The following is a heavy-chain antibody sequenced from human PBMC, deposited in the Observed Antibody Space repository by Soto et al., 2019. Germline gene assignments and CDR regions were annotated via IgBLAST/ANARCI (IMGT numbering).Heavy chain of an antibody. Sequence: EASLIRSFLTCGMTFRSRRLGWLPLAAGEGLEWGSITTDTDGDRKYADSVRGRFTISRDNSKNTLYLQMSSLRAEDSAVYFCARGSRDSYPGSRIFDLWGRGT. CDR3: ARGSRDSYPGSRIFDL. J-gene: IGHJ2*01. V-gene: IGHV3-23*01. CDR2: TTDTDGDR. D-gene: IGHD3-10*01. CDR1: GMTFRSRR.